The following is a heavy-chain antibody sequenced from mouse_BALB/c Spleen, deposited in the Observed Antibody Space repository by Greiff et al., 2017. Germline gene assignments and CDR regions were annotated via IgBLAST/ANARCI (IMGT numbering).Heavy chain of an antibody. CDR2: ISSGSSTI. D-gene: IGHD1-3*01. CDR3: ARSGGLTWFAY. J-gene: IGHJ3*01. V-gene: IGHV5-17*02. CDR1: GFTFSSFG. Sequence: DVHLVESGGGLVQPGGSRKLSCAASGFTFSSFGMHWVRQAPEKGLEWVAYISSGSSTIYYADTVKGRFTISRDNPKNTLFLQMTSLRSEDTAMYYCARSGGLTWFAYWGQGTLVTVSA.